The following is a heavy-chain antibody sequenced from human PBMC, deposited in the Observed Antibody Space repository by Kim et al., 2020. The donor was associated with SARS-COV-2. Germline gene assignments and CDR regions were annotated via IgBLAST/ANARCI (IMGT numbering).Heavy chain of an antibody. CDR2: ISSSSSTI. Sequence: GGSLRLSCAASGFTFSSYSMNWVRQAPGKGLEWVSYISSSSSTIYYEDSVKGRFTISRDNAKNSLYLQMNSLRAGDTAVYYCARESLRYFDWLLWHFDYWGQGTLVTVSS. V-gene: IGHV3-48*01. D-gene: IGHD3-9*01. CDR3: ARESLRYFDWLLWHFDY. CDR1: GFTFSSYS. J-gene: IGHJ4*02.